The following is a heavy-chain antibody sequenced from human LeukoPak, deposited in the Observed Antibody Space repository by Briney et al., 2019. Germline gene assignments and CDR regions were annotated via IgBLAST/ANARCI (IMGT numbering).Heavy chain of an antibody. CDR2: IYTSGST. CDR1: GGSISSYY. V-gene: IGHV4-4*07. CDR3: ARINPGYDFWSGYPSRFDY. Sequence: SETLSLTCTVSGGSISSYYWSWIRQPAGKGLEWIGRIYTSGSTNYNPSLKSRVTMSVDTSKNQFSLKLSSVTAADTAVYYCARINPGYDFWSGYPSRFDYWGQGTLVTVSS. D-gene: IGHD3-3*01. J-gene: IGHJ4*02.